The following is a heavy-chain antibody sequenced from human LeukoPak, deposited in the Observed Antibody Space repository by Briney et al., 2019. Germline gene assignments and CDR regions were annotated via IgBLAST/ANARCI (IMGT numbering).Heavy chain of an antibody. CDR3: AKGRGYDSSGYYPPFDY. CDR2: ISYDGSNK. J-gene: IGHJ4*02. Sequence: GGSLRLSCAASGFTFSSYGMHWVRQAPGKGLEWVAVISYDGSNKYCADSVKGRFTISRDNSKNTLYLQMNGLRAEDTAVYYCAKGRGYDSSGYYPPFDYWGQGTLVTVSS. V-gene: IGHV3-30*18. D-gene: IGHD3-22*01. CDR1: GFTFSSYG.